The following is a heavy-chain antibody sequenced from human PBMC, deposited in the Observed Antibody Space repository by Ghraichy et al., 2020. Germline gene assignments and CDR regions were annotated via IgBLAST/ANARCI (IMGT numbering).Heavy chain of an antibody. CDR1: GGSVSSGDYY. Sequence: SCTVSGGSVSSGDYYWTWIRQPPGKRLEWIGYIYYTGSTSYNPSLKSRVTISLHTPTNQFSLKLSAVSAADTAVYYCARWSFCSSTSCPALSRFDPWGQGTLVTVSS. CDR2: IYYTGST. D-gene: IGHD2-2*01. J-gene: IGHJ5*02. V-gene: IGHV4-61*08. CDR3: ARWSFCSSTSCPALSRFDP.